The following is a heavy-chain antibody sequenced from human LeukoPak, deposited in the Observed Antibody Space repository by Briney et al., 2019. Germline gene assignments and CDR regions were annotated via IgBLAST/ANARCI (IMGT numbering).Heavy chain of an antibody. J-gene: IGHJ4*02. CDR3: AKGSLGSWYYFDY. Sequence: PGRSLRLSCAASGFTFSSYAMNWVRQAPGKGLEWVSTISGTTYYADSVKGRFSVSRDDSQNMLFLQMDNLRADDTAVYYCAKGSLGSWYYFDYWGQGTLVTVSS. V-gene: IGHV3-23*01. D-gene: IGHD6-13*01. CDR2: ISGTT. CDR1: GFTFSSYA.